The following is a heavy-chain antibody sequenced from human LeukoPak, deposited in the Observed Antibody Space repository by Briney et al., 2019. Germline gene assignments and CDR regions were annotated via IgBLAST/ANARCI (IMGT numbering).Heavy chain of an antibody. J-gene: IGHJ4*02. CDR3: ARGGPYYDFSLDY. V-gene: IGHV3-33*01. CDR1: GFTFSSYG. CDR2: IWYDGSNK. Sequence: GRSLRLSCAASGFTFSSYGMHWVRQAPGKGLEWVAVIWYDGSNKYYADSVKGRFTISRDNSKNTLYLQMNSLRAEDTAVYYCARGGPYYDFSLDYWGQGTLVAVSS. D-gene: IGHD3-3*01.